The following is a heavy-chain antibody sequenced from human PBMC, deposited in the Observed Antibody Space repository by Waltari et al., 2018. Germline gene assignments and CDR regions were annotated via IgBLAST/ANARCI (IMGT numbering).Heavy chain of an antibody. V-gene: IGHV4-31*03. J-gene: IGHJ4*02. Sequence: QVQLQESGPGLVKPSQTLSLTCTVSGGSISSGGYYWSWIRQHPGKGLEWIGYIYYSWVTYYNPSLNSRVTISVDTSKNQFSLKLSSVTAADTAVYYCAGGTESSGYYVDYWGQGTLVTVSS. D-gene: IGHD3-22*01. CDR2: IYYSWVT. CDR3: AGGTESSGYYVDY. CDR1: GGSISSGGYY.